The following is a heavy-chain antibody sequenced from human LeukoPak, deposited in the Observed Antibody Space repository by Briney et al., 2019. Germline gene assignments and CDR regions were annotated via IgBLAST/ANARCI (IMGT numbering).Heavy chain of an antibody. CDR3: ANWMLDYYDSSGSHGDAFDI. Sequence: PSETLSLTCAVYGGSFSGYYWSWIRQPPGKGLEWIGEINHSGSTNYSPSLKSRVTISVDTSKNQFSLKLSSVTAADTAVYYCANWMLDYYDSSGSHGDAFDIWGQGTMVTVSS. V-gene: IGHV4-34*01. J-gene: IGHJ3*02. D-gene: IGHD3-22*01. CDR2: INHSGST. CDR1: GGSFSGYY.